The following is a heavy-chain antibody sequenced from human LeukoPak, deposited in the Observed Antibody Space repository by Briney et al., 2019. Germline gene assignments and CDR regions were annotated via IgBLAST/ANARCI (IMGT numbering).Heavy chain of an antibody. D-gene: IGHD3-22*01. Sequence: PGGSLRLSCAASGFTFSSYSMNWVRQAPGKGLEWVSSISSSSSYIYYADSVKGRFTISRDNSKNTLYLQMNSLRAEDTAVYYCARDRSDSSGYGGAFDIWGQGTMVTVSS. J-gene: IGHJ3*02. CDR3: ARDRSDSSGYGGAFDI. V-gene: IGHV3-21*01. CDR2: ISSSSSYI. CDR1: GFTFSSYS.